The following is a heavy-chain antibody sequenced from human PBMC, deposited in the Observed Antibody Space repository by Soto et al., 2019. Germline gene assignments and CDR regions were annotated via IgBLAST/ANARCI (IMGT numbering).Heavy chain of an antibody. CDR3: ARDSRLVDPLKEVVVIFDY. CDR1: GYTFTSHG. V-gene: IGHV1-18*01. CDR2: ISAYNGNT. D-gene: IGHD3-16*02. J-gene: IGHJ4*02. Sequence: QVHLVQSGAEVKKPGASVKVSCKASGYTFTSHGISWVRQAPGQGLEWMGWISAYNGNTNYAQKFQGRVTMTTDTSASAAYLEVRSLTSDDTAVYYCARDSRLVDPLKEVVVIFDYWGQGTPVTVSS.